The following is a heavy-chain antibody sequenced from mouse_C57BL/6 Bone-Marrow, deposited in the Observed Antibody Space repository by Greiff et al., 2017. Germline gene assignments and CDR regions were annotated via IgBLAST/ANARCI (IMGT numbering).Heavy chain of an antibody. CDR1: GFNIKDDY. Sequence: EVQLQQSGAELVRPGASVKLSCTASGFNIKDDYMNWVKQRPEQGLEWIGWIDPENGDTEYASKFQGKATITADTSSNTAYQLLSSLTSEDAAVYYCTIFSNYDAMDYWGQGTSVTVSS. CDR3: TIFSNYDAMDY. V-gene: IGHV14-4*01. J-gene: IGHJ4*01. CDR2: IDPENGDT. D-gene: IGHD2-5*01.